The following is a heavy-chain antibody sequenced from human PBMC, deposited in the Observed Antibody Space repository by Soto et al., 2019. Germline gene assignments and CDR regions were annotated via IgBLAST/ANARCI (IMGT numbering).Heavy chain of an antibody. J-gene: IGHJ6*02. D-gene: IGHD3-3*01. Sequence: ASVKVSCKASGGTFSSYAISWVRQAPGQGLEWMGGIIPIFGTANYAQKFQGRVTITADESTSTAYMELSSLRSEDTAVYYCADLEWSIANGMDVWGQGTTVTVSS. CDR3: ADLEWSIANGMDV. CDR2: IIPIFGTA. CDR1: GGTFSSYA. V-gene: IGHV1-69*13.